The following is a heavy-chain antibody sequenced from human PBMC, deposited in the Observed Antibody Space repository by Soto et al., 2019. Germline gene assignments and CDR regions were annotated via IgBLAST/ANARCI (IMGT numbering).Heavy chain of an antibody. D-gene: IGHD3-10*01. V-gene: IGHV3-64D*06. Sequence: PGGSLRLSCSASGFTFSSYAMHWVRQAPGKGLEYVSAIRANGGRTHYADSVKGRFTISRDNSKNTLSLQMSSLRAEDSAVYYCVKDQYYYGSGQDAFDIWGQGTMVTVSS. CDR3: VKDQYYYGSGQDAFDI. CDR1: GFTFSSYA. CDR2: IRANGGRT. J-gene: IGHJ3*02.